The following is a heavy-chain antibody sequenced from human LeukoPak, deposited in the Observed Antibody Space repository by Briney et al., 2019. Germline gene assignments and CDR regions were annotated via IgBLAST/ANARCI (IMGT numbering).Heavy chain of an antibody. J-gene: IGHJ6*02. CDR1: GFTFDEYA. CDR2: ISSSSSYI. D-gene: IGHD2-2*01. Sequence: GGSLRLSCATSGFTFDEYAMHWVRQAPGKGLEWVSSISSSSSYIYYADSVKGRFTISRDNAKNSLYLQMNSLRAEDTAVYYCARDQYQYYYGMDVWGQGTTVTVSS. V-gene: IGHV3-21*01. CDR3: ARDQYQYYYGMDV.